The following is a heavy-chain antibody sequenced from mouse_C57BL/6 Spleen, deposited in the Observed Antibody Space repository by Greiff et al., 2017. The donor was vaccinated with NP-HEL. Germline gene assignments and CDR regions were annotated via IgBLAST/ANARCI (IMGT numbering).Heavy chain of an antibody. CDR1: GYTFTSYW. D-gene: IGHD1-1*01. Sequence: QVQLQQSGAELVMPGASVKLSCKASGYTFTSYWMHWVKQRPGQGLEWIGEIDPSDSYTNYNQKFKGKSTLTVDKSSSTAYMQLSSLTSEDSAVYYCASGYYGSSSRVWYFDVWGTGTTVTVSS. J-gene: IGHJ1*03. CDR3: ASGYYGSSSRVWYFDV. V-gene: IGHV1-69*01. CDR2: IDPSDSYT.